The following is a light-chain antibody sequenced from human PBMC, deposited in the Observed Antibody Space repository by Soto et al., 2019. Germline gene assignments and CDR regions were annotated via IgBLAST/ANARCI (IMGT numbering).Light chain of an antibody. V-gene: IGKV3-20*01. CDR2: GAS. Sequence: ESGLTQSPGTLSLSPGERATLSCRASQSVSSSYLAWYQQKPGQAPRLLIYGASSRATGIPDRFSGSGSGTDFTLTISRLEPEDFVVYYCQQYGSSHRTVRQGTKV. CDR3: QQYGSSHRT. J-gene: IGKJ1*01. CDR1: QSVSSSY.